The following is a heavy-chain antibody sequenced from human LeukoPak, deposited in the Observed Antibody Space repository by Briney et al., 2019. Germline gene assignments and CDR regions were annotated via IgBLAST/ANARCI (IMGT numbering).Heavy chain of an antibody. CDR1: GNSVSSDF. Sequence: PSETLSLTCSVSGNSVSSDFWSWIRQSPGKGLEWIAFMYDRGSTYYNPSLKSRVTISIDTSKNRFSLQLRSVTAADTAVYYCARSVNWNAAWFDPWGQGTQVTVSS. V-gene: IGHV4-59*02. J-gene: IGHJ5*02. CDR3: ARSVNWNAAWFDP. CDR2: MYDRGST. D-gene: IGHD4-17*01.